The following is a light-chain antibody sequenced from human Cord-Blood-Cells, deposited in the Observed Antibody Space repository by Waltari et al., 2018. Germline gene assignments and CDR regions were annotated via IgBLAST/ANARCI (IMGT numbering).Light chain of an antibody. J-gene: IGKJ1*01. CDR1: QSVLYSSNNKNY. V-gene: IGKV4-1*01. CDR2: WAS. Sequence: DIVMTQSPDSLAVSLGGWASINCKSSQSVLYSSNNKNYLAWYQQKPGQPPKLLIYWASTRESGLPDRFSGSGSGTDFTLTIRSLQAEDVAVYYCQQYYSTPRTFGQGTKVEIK. CDR3: QQYYSTPRT.